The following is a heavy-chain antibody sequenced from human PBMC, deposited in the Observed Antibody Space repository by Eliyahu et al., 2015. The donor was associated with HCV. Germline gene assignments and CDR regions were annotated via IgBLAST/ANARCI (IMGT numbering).Heavy chain of an antibody. CDR1: GYTFXXXY. Sequence: QVQLVQSGAEVKKPGAXVKVSCKASGYTFXXXYVXWXRQGPRXGXECLGWINPHNGDTIYAQKFQGRVTMTRDTSITTAYMEVSSLTSDDTAVYFCARDGPGMVHFDCWGQGTLLTVSS. CDR3: ARDGPGMVHFDC. J-gene: IGHJ4*02. V-gene: IGHV1-2*02. CDR2: INPHNGDT. D-gene: IGHD2-8*01.